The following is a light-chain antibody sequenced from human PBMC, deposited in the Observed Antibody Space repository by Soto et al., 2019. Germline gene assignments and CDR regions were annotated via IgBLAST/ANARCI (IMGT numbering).Light chain of an antibody. V-gene: IGKV3-15*01. Sequence: EIVLTQSPATLSLYQGERATLSCRASPSVTNFLAWYQQKPGQAPRLLIYGASTRAIGIPVRFSGSGSGTEFTLTISSLQSEDFAVYFCQQYNPWPWTFGRGTKVDIK. J-gene: IGKJ1*01. CDR3: QQYNPWPWT. CDR1: PSVTNF. CDR2: GAS.